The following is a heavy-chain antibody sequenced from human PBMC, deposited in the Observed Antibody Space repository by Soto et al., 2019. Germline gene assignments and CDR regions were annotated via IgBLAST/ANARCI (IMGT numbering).Heavy chain of an antibody. J-gene: IGHJ4*02. D-gene: IGHD6-13*01. CDR1: GYSISSAYY. CDR2: IYYSGST. V-gene: IGHV4-61*01. Sequence: SETLSLTCVVSGYSISSAYYWGWIRQPPGKGLEWIGYIYYSGSTNYNPSLKSRVTISVDTSKNQFSLKLSSVTAADTAVYYCARASARGSSWCVGRVDYRGQGTLVSVSS. CDR3: ARASARGSSWCVGRVDY.